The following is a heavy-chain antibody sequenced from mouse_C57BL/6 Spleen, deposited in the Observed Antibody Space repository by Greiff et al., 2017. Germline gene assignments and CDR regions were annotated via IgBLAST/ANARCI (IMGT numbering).Heavy chain of an antibody. V-gene: IGHV3-6*01. Sequence: ESGPGLVKPSQSLSLTCSVTGYSITSGYYWNWIRQFPGNKLEWMGYISYDGSNNYNPSLKNRISITRDTSKNQFFLKLNSVTTEDTATYYCARDADGNGGTFDYWGQGTTLTVAS. CDR3: ARDADGNGGTFDY. CDR2: ISYDGSN. J-gene: IGHJ2*01. CDR1: GYSITSGYY. D-gene: IGHD2-1*01.